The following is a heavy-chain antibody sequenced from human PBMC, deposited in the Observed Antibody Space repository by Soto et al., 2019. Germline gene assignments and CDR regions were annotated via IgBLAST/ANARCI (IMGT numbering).Heavy chain of an antibody. Sequence: ETLRRPWPVSGGTISGYCWSCLRKPTGKGLEWIGYIFYRGNTLYNPSLQSRVTMSVDTSKNQFSLRLYSVTAADTAMYYCTRHAIIPKLQYGMDVWGQGASVTVSS. CDR3: TRHAIIPKLQYGMDV. D-gene: IGHD2-15*01. CDR2: IFYRGNT. V-gene: IGHV4-59*01. CDR1: GGTISGYC. J-gene: IGHJ6*02.